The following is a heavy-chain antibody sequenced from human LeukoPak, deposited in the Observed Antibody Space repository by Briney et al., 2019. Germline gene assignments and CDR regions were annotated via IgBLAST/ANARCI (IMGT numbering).Heavy chain of an antibody. D-gene: IGHD2-8*01. Sequence: GGSLRLSCAASGFTFSSYWMSWVRQAPGKGLEWAAKIKEDGTHEYYVGSVRGRFTISRDNAKNSLYLQMNSLRAEDTAIYYCAREARGTRAAFDVWGQGTMVTVFS. CDR3: AREARGTRAAFDV. J-gene: IGHJ3*01. V-gene: IGHV3-7*01. CDR1: GFTFSSYW. CDR2: IKEDGTHE.